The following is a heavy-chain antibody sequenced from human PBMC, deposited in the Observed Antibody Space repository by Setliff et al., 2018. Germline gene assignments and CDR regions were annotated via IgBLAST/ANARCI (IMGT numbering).Heavy chain of an antibody. CDR1: GYSISSGYY. CDR2: IYRSGST. CDR3: ARQLCSSGYCYVTTVDY. J-gene: IGHJ4*02. D-gene: IGHD3-22*01. Sequence: SETLSLTCAVSGYSISSGYYWGWIRQAPGKGLEWIASIYRSGSTYYNPSLKSRVTLSVDTSKNQFPLKLSSVTASDTAVYYCARQLCSSGYCYVTTVDYWGQGTRVTVSS. V-gene: IGHV4-38-2*01.